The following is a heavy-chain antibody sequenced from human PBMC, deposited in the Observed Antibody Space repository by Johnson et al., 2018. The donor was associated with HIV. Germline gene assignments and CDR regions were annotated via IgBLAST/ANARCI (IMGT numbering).Heavy chain of an antibody. J-gene: IGHJ3*02. CDR3: ARSDYDSSGYYAFDI. V-gene: IGHV3-13*01. Sequence: EQLVESGGGLVQPGGSLRLSCAASGFTFSSYDMHWVRQATGKGLEWVSAIGTAGDTYYPGSVKGRFTISRENAKNSLYLQMTSLRAGDTAVYYCARSDYDSSGYYAFDIWGQGTMVTVSS. D-gene: IGHD3-22*01. CDR1: GFTFSSYD. CDR2: IGTAGDT.